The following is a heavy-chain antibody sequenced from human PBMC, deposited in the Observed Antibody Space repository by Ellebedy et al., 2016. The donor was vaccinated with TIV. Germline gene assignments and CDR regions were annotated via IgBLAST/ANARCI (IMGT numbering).Heavy chain of an antibody. Sequence: GGSLRLSCAASGFTFSNAWMNWVRQAPGKGLEWVGRIKSKTGGGAADYAAPVKGRFTISRDDSKNTLYLQMNSLKTEDTAVYFCTTVYRYNYYSVWGQGTLVTVSS. D-gene: IGHD5-18*01. CDR2: IKSKTGGGAA. CDR1: GFTFSNAW. V-gene: IGHV3-15*01. J-gene: IGHJ4*02. CDR3: TTVYRYNYYSV.